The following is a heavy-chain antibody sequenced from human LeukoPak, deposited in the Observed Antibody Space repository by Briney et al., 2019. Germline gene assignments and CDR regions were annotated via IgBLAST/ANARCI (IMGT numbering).Heavy chain of an antibody. D-gene: IGHD3-16*01. CDR3: AKGTTDYDASDPLDF. CDR2: ISSSGSTI. J-gene: IGHJ4*02. CDR1: GFTFSSYE. V-gene: IGHV3-48*03. Sequence: PGGSLRLSCAASGFTFSSYEMNWVRQAPGKGLEWVSYISSSGSTIYYADSVKGRFTISRDNAKSTVYLQMTSLRAEDTAVFYCAKGTTDYDASDPLDFWGQGTLVTVSS.